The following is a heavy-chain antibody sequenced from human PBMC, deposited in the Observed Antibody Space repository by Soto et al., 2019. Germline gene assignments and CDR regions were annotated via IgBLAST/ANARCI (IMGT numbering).Heavy chain of an antibody. CDR3: AHVYGGYDNFDY. CDR2: IYWDDDK. V-gene: IGHV2-5*02. Sequence: QITLKESGPTLVKPTQTLTLTCTFSGFSLSTSGVGVGWIRQPPGKALEWLALIYWDDDKRYSPSLKSRLTVTKDTSKNQVVLTMTNMDPVDTATYYCAHVYGGYDNFDYWGQGTLVTVSS. CDR1: GFSLSTSGVG. J-gene: IGHJ4*02. D-gene: IGHD5-12*01.